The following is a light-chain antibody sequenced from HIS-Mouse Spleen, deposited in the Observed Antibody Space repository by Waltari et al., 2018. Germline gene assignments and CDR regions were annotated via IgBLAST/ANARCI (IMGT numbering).Light chain of an antibody. CDR1: SSAVGGYNY. Sequence: QSALTQPRSVSGSPGQSVTISCTGTSSAVGGYNYVSWYQQHPGKAPNLMIYDVSKRPSGVPDRFSGSKSGNTASLTISGLQAEDEADYYCCSYAGSYNWVFGGGTKLTVL. J-gene: IGLJ3*02. CDR3: CSYAGSYNWV. CDR2: DVS. V-gene: IGLV2-11*01.